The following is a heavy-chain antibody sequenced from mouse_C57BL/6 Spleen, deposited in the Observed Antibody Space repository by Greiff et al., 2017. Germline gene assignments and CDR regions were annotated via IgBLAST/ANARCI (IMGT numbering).Heavy chain of an antibody. J-gene: IGHJ2*01. CDR2: IHPNSGST. CDR3: ARKVYDYDLYYFDY. Sequence: QVQLQQPGAELVKPGASVKLSCKASGYTFTSYWMHWVKQRPGQGLEWIGMIHPNSGSTNYNEKFKSKATLTVDKSSSTAYMQLSSLTSEDSAVYDGARKVYDYDLYYFDYWGQGTTLTVSS. CDR1: GYTFTSYW. D-gene: IGHD2-4*01. V-gene: IGHV1-64*01.